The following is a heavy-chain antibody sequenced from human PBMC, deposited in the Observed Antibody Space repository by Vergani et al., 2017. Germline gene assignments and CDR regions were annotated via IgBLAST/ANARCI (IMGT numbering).Heavy chain of an antibody. D-gene: IGHD1-26*01. CDR2: IIPIFGTA. V-gene: IGHV1-69*01. J-gene: IGHJ6*02. CDR3: ARDEWLGATTWDYYYGMDV. Sequence: QVQLVQSGAEVKKPGSSVKVSCKASGGTFSSYAISWVRQAPGQGLEWMGGIIPIFGTANYAQKFQGRVTITADESTSTAYMELSSLRSEDTAVYYCARDEWLGATTWDYYYGMDVWGQGTTVTVSS. CDR1: GGTFSSYA.